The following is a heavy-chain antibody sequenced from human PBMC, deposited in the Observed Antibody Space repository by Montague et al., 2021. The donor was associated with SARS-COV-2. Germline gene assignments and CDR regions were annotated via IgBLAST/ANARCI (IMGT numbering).Heavy chain of an antibody. CDR2: IYNSGST. CDR3: ARVGRGSSWYEVAFDI. Sequence: SETMSLTRTVSGGSISRYSWTWIRQPPGKGLEWIGYIYNSGSTIYNPSLTSRVTISVDTSKNQFSLKLSSVAAADTAVYYCARVGRGSSWYEVAFDIWGQGTMVTVSS. D-gene: IGHD6-13*01. V-gene: IGHV4-59*01. CDR1: GGSISRYS. J-gene: IGHJ3*02.